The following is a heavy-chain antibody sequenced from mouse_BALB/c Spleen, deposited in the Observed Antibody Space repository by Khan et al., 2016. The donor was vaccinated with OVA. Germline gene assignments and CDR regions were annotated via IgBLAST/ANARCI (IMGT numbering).Heavy chain of an antibody. CDR2: IWSDGST. D-gene: IGHD2-10*01. Sequence: QVQLKQSRPGLVAPSQSLSITCTISGFSLTNYGVHWVRQPPGKGLEWLVVIWSDGSTTYNSALKSRLTINKDNSKSQVFLKMNSLQTDDTAMYFCARQPYYHYNVMDYWGQGTSVTVSS. CDR1: GFSLTNYG. J-gene: IGHJ4*01. V-gene: IGHV2-6-1*01. CDR3: ARQPYYHYNVMDY.